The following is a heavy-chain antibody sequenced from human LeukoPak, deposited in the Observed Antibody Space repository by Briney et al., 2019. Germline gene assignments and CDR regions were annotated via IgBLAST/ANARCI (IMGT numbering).Heavy chain of an antibody. V-gene: IGHV1-46*01. CDR2: INPSGGST. J-gene: IGHJ4*02. CDR1: GYTFTGYY. CDR3: AREVSGVRYYFDY. Sequence: ASVKVSCKASGYTFTGYYMHWVRQAPGQGLEWMGIINPSGGSTSYAQKFQGRVIMTRDMSTSTVYMELSSLRSEDTAVYYCAREVSGVRYYFDYWGQGTLVTVSS. D-gene: IGHD2-15*01.